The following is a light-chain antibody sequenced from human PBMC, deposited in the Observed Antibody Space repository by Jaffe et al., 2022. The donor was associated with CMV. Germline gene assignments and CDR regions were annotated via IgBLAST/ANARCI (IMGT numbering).Light chain of an antibody. Sequence: DIQMTQSPSSLSASVGDRVTITCRASQSISSYLNWYQQKPGKAPNLLIYAASSLQSGVPSRFTGSGSGTDFTLTISSLQPEDFASYYCQQSYFTPLTFGGGTKVEIK. J-gene: IGKJ4*01. CDR2: AAS. V-gene: IGKV1-39*01. CDR1: QSISSY. CDR3: QQSYFTPLT.